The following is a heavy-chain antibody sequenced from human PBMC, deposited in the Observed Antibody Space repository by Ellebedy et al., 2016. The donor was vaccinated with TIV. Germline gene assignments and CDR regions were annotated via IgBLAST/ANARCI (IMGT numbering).Heavy chain of an antibody. Sequence: GGSLRLSCVASGFDFYANGMHWVRQAPGKGLEWVAVISFDGRNIYYANSVKGRFTISRDNSKNTLYLQMNSLRADDTAVYYCARDRGGTAMVPWYYYGMDVWGQGTTVTVSS. CDR1: GFDFYANG. CDR3: ARDRGGTAMVPWYYYGMDV. CDR2: ISFDGRNI. D-gene: IGHD5-18*01. V-gene: IGHV3-30*03. J-gene: IGHJ6*02.